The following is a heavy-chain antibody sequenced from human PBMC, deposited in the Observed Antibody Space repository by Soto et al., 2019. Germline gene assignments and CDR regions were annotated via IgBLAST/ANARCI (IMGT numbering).Heavy chain of an antibody. Sequence: GGSLRLSCAASGFTFSSYAMSWVRQAPGKGLEWVSAISGSGGSTYYADSVKGRFTISRDNSKNTLYLQMNSLRAEDTAVYYCAKRGGYSYGLCSDYHGMDAWAKGPRAPSP. CDR1: GFTFSSYA. CDR2: ISGSGGST. J-gene: IGHJ6*02. V-gene: IGHV3-23*01. CDR3: AKRGGYSYGLCSDYHGMDA. D-gene: IGHD5-18*01.